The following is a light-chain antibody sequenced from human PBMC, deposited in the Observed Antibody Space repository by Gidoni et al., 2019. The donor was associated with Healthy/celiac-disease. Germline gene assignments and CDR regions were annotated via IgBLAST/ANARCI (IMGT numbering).Light chain of an antibody. Sequence: SASVGDRVTITCRASQSISSWLAWYQQKPGKAPKLLIYDASSLESGVPSRFSGSGSGTEFTLTISSLQPDDFATYYCQQYNSYPVTFGQGTKLEIK. CDR3: QQYNSYPVT. CDR2: DAS. V-gene: IGKV1-5*01. CDR1: QSISSW. J-gene: IGKJ2*01.